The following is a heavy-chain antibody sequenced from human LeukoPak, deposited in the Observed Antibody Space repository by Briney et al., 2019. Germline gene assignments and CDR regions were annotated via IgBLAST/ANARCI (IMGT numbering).Heavy chain of an antibody. J-gene: IGHJ4*02. CDR2: FDPEDGET. CDR3: ATGTHYDSSGYYFPFDY. D-gene: IGHD3-22*01. CDR1: GYALTELS. V-gene: IGHV1-24*01. Sequence: ASVKVSCKVSGYALTELSMHWVRQAPGKGLEWMGGFDPEDGETIYAQKFQGRVTMTEDTSTDTAYMELSSLRSEDTAVYYCATGTHYDSSGYYFPFDYWGQGTLVTVSS.